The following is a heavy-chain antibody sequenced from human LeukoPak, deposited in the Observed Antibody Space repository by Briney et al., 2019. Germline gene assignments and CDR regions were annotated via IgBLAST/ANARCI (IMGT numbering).Heavy chain of an antibody. Sequence: GGSLRLSXAASGFTFEDYGMSWVRQAGGKGLELVSAINWNGGSTGYADSVKGRFTISRDNAKHSLYLQMNSLRAEDTALYYCARDGGAYCGGDCYLGYWGQGTLVTVSS. D-gene: IGHD2-21*01. CDR2: INWNGGST. CDR3: ARDGGAYCGGDCYLGY. CDR1: GFTFEDYG. V-gene: IGHV3-20*04. J-gene: IGHJ4*02.